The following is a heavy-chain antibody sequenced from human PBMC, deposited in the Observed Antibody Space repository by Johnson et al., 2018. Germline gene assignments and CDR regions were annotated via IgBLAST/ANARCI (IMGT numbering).Heavy chain of an antibody. CDR3: ARGVEAVAFDI. CDR1: GFTFSSYS. CDR2: IYSGGST. D-gene: IGHD2-15*01. Sequence: VQLVQSGGGLVKPGGSLRLSCAASGFTFSSYSMNWVRQAPGKGLEWVSVIYSGGSTYYADSVKGRFTISRDNSKNTLYLQMNSLRAEDTAVYYCARGVEAVAFDIWGLGTMVTVSS. J-gene: IGHJ3*02. V-gene: IGHV3-66*01.